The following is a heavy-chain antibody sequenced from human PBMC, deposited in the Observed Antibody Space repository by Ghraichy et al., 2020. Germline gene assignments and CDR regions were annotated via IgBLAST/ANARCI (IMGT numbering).Heavy chain of an antibody. CDR3: ARLGGLFWSGYYFDY. D-gene: IGHD3-3*01. CDR1: GGSISSSSYY. J-gene: IGHJ4*02. CDR2: IYYSGST. V-gene: IGHV4-39*01. Sequence: SETLSLTCTVSGGSISSSSYYWGWIRQPPGKGLEWIGSIYYSGSTYYNPSLKSRVTISVDTSKNQFSLKLSSVTAADTAVYYCARLGGLFWSGYYFDYWGQGTLVTVSS.